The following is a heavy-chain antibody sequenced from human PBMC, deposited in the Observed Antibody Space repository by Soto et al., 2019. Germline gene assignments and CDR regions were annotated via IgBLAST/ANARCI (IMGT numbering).Heavy chain of an antibody. J-gene: IGHJ4*02. CDR1: GFTFNTYW. D-gene: IGHD2-2*01. CDR2: IIEDGSQK. V-gene: IGHV3-7*01. Sequence: EVQLVESGGGLVQPGGSLRLSCSGFTFNTYWMSWVRQAPGKGLEWVANIIEDGSQKNYVDSVRGRYTISRDNAKTSLYLQMNRLRAEDTAVYYCARGSTSFDSWGQGTLVTVSS. CDR3: ARGSTSFDS.